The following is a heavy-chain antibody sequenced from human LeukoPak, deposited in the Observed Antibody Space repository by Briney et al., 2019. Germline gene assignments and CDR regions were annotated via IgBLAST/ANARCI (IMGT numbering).Heavy chain of an antibody. CDR2: INPNSGGT. CDR3: ARPGSPLAHHTFDI. Sequence: ASVKVSCKASGYTFTDYYMYWVRQAPGQGLEWMGGINPNSGGTKDAQRFQGSVTMTRDTSISTADMELSRLRSDDTAVYSCARPGSPLAHHTFDICGQGTMVTVSS. CDR1: GYTFTDYY. V-gene: IGHV1-2*02. D-gene: IGHD1-26*01. J-gene: IGHJ3*02.